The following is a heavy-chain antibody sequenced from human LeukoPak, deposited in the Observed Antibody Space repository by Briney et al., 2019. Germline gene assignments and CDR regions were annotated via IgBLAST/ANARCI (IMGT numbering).Heavy chain of an antibody. CDR3: ARGGQTWGGIRAFDI. CDR2: IIPILNVA. CDR1: GGSFNSYV. D-gene: IGHD3-16*01. J-gene: IGHJ3*02. V-gene: IGHV1-69*04. Sequence: GASVKVSCKASGGSFNSYVITWVRQAPGQGLEWMGRIIPILNVANFAQKFQGRVTITTDESTSTAYMELSSLRSEDTAVYYCARGGQTWGGIRAFDIWGQGTMVTVSS.